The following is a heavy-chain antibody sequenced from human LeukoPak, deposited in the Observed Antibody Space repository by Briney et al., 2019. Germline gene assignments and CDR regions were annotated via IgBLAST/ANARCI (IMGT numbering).Heavy chain of an antibody. V-gene: IGHV3-30*07. D-gene: IGHD5-24*01. CDR2: ISNGGTE. Sequence: GRSLRLSCAASGFTFSDFGMNWVRQAPGKGLEWVASISNGGTEFYADSVKGRFTISRDNAKNLLYLQMNSLRAEDTAVYYCARRSGRRDGYPRSAFDIWGQGTMVTVSS. J-gene: IGHJ3*02. CDR1: GFTFSDFG. CDR3: ARRSGRRDGYPRSAFDI.